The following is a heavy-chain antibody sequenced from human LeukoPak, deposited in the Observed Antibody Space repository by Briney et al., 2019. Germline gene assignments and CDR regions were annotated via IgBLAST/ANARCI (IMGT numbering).Heavy chain of an antibody. V-gene: IGHV4-39*01. Sequence: PSETLSLTCIVSGGSISGGTYYWGWIRQPPGKGLEWIGTISYSGSTYYNPALKSRVTISVDTSKSQFSLRLSSVTAADTAVYHCARLSSGRYGEYWGQGTLVTVSS. CDR1: GGSISGGTYY. J-gene: IGHJ4*02. D-gene: IGHD3-10*01. CDR2: ISYSGST. CDR3: ARLSSGRYGEY.